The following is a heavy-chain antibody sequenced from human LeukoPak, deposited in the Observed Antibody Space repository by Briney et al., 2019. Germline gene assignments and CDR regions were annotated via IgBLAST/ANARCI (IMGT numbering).Heavy chain of an antibody. CDR2: TLHSGSP. J-gene: IGHJ4*02. Sequence: PSQTLSLTCTVSGAAISSGAFSWNWVRQLPGKGLEWIGYTLHSGSPEYNPSLKSRVTILADRSKNQFSLQLNSVTPEDTAVYYCARNVIGSSWLNHFDYWGQGTLVTVSS. CDR1: GAAISSGAFS. CDR3: ARNVIGSSWLNHFDY. D-gene: IGHD6-13*01. V-gene: IGHV4-30-2*06.